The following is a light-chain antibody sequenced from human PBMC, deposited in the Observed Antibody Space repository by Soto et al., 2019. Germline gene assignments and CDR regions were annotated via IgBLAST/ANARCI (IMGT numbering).Light chain of an antibody. J-gene: IGKJ2*01. Sequence: DIQMTQSPSTLSASVGDRATITCRASQSISSLLDWYQQKPGKAPKLLIYDASSVESGGPSRFSGSGSGTEFTLTISRLQPDDFAAYYCQQYNSYYPTFGQGTKLEIK. CDR2: DAS. V-gene: IGKV1-5*01. CDR1: QSISSL. CDR3: QQYNSYYPT.